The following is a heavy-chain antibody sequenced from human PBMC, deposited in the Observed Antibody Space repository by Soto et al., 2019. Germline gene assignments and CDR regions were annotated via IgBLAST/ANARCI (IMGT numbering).Heavy chain of an antibody. Sequence: PGGSLRLSCAASGLTFSSYAMNWVRQAPGKGLEWVSAISGSGGSTYYADSVKGRFTISRDNSKNTLYLQMNNLRAEDTAVYFCAKSPSVVLVPSTLGGNNWFDPWGQGTLVTVSS. D-gene: IGHD2-15*01. CDR3: AKSPSVVLVPSTLGGNNWFDP. V-gene: IGHV3-23*01. CDR2: ISGSGGST. CDR1: GLTFSSYA. J-gene: IGHJ5*02.